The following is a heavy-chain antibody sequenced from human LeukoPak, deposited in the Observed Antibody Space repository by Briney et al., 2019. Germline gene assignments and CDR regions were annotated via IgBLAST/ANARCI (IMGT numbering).Heavy chain of an antibody. D-gene: IGHD3-3*01. CDR3: AKDEAQLRFLEWLLFSTPFDY. CDR2: VRYDGSNK. J-gene: IGHJ4*02. V-gene: IGHV3-30*02. Sequence: GGSLRLSCAASGFTFNIYAIHWVRQAPGKGLEWVAFVRYDGSNKYYADSVKGRFTISRDNSKNTLYLQMNSLRAEDTAVYYCAKDEAQLRFLEWLLFSTPFDYWGQGTLVTVSS. CDR1: GFTFNIYA.